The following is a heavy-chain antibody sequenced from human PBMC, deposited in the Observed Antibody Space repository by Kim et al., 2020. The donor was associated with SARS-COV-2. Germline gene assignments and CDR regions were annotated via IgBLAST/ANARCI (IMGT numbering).Heavy chain of an antibody. J-gene: IGHJ6*03. V-gene: IGHV4-30-4*01. CDR2: IYYSGST. CDR1: GGSISSGDYY. Sequence: SETLSLTCTVSGGSISSGDYYWSWIRQPPGKGLEWIGYIYYSGSTYYNPSLKSRVTISVDTSKNQFSLKLSSVTAADTAVYYCARNRYDFWSGYSHGYYYYYYMDVWGKGTTVTVSS. CDR3: ARNRYDFWSGYSHGYYYYYYMDV. D-gene: IGHD3-3*01.